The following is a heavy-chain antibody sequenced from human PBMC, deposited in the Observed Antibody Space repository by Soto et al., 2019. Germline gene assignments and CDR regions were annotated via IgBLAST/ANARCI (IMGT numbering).Heavy chain of an antibody. CDR1: GFTFSSYS. V-gene: IGHV3-48*01. J-gene: IGHJ4*02. CDR2: ISGGSGTI. CDR3: ARMAYNWNLAQHAGAYYFDY. Sequence: GGSLRLSCASSGFTFSSYSMNWVRQAPGKGLEWVSYISGGSGTIYYAASVKGRFTISRDNAKNSLYLQMNSLRAEDTAVYYCARMAYNWNLAQHAGAYYFDYWGQGTLVTVSS. D-gene: IGHD1-7*01.